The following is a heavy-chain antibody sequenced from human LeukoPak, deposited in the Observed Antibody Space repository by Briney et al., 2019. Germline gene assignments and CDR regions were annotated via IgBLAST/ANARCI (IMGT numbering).Heavy chain of an antibody. CDR2: IGKDGSEK. CDR3: ARDIVWLQSEY. J-gene: IGHJ4*02. CDR1: GFAFSTYW. Sequence: PGGSLRLSCAASGFAFSTYWMIWVRQAPGKGLEWVASIGKDGSEKSYVDSVKGRFTISRDNARNSLYLQMSSLRVEDTAVYYCARDIVWLQSEYWGQGTLVTVSS. D-gene: IGHD5-24*01. V-gene: IGHV3-7*01.